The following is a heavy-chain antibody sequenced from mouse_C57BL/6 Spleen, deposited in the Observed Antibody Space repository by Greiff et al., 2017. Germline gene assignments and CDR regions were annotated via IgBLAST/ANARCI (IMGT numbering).Heavy chain of an antibody. CDR3: TRHKYCGSGYEDFEG. J-gene: IGHJ1*03. CDR2: IDPETGGT. V-gene: IGHV1-15*01. D-gene: IGHD2-1*01. CDR1: GYTFTDYE. Sequence: LQQSGAELVRPGASVTLSCKASGYTFTDYEMHWVKQTPVHGLEWIGGIDPETGGTAYNQKFKGKAILTADKSSSTAYMELRSLTSEDSAVYYCTRHKYCGSGYEDFEGRGTGTTVTVAS.